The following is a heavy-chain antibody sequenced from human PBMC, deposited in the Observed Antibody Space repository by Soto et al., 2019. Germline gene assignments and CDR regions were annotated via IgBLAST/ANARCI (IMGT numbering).Heavy chain of an antibody. Sequence: GVSAKASSKACGYAFACCYRHSVRQSPGQGLEWMGIINPSGGSTSYAQKFQGRVTMTRDTSTSTVYMELSSLRSEDTAVYYCARDLYYDSSGYYPISRRYYYYGMDVWGQGTTVTVSS. CDR2: INPSGGST. V-gene: IGHV1-46*01. D-gene: IGHD3-22*01. J-gene: IGHJ6*02. CDR1: GYAFACCY. CDR3: ARDLYYDSSGYYPISRRYYYYGMDV.